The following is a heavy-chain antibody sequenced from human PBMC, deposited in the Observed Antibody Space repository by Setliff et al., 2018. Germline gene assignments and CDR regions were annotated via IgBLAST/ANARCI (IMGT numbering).Heavy chain of an antibody. CDR2: MYYSGST. CDR1: GGSISSGSYY. Sequence: SETLSLTCPVSGGSISSGSYYWGWIRQSPGKGLEWIGSMYYSGSTYYNPSLKGRVTLSVDTTKNQFSLKLTSMTAADTAVYFCARHLLVQGTYHFDYWGQGSPVTVSS. D-gene: IGHD3-10*01. CDR3: ARHLLVQGTYHFDY. J-gene: IGHJ4*02. V-gene: IGHV4-39*01.